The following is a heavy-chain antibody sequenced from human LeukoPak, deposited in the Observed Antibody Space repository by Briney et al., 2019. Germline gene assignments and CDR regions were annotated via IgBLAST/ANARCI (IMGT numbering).Heavy chain of an antibody. J-gene: IGHJ4*02. Sequence: GGSLRLSCAASGFTFSDYYMSWVRQAPGKGLEWVANIKQDGSEKYYVDSVKGRFTISRDNAKNSLYLQMNSLRAEDTAVYYCAREAGRGAYFDYWGQGTLVTVSS. V-gene: IGHV3-7*01. CDR2: IKQDGSEK. CDR1: GFTFSDYY. CDR3: AREAGRGAYFDY. D-gene: IGHD3-10*01.